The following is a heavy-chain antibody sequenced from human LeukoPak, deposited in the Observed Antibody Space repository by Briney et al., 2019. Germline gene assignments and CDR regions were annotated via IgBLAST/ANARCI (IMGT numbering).Heavy chain of an antibody. CDR1: GFTFSSYS. J-gene: IGHJ4*02. V-gene: IGHV3-21*01. Sequence: GGSLRLSCAASGFTFSSYSMNWVRQAPGKGREWVSSISSSSSYIYYADSVKGRFTISRDNAKNSLYLQINSLRAEDTAVYYCARMGDGYSSPLHYWGQGTLVTVSS. CDR3: ARMGDGYSSPLHY. CDR2: ISSSSSYI. D-gene: IGHD6-13*01.